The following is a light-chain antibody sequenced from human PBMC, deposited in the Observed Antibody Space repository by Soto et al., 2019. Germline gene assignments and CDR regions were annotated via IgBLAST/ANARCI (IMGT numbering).Light chain of an antibody. CDR3: QQYNNWPT. CDR2: GAS. V-gene: IGKV3-15*01. J-gene: IGKJ1*01. CDR1: QSVSSN. Sequence: EIVMTQSPATLSVSTGERATLSCRASQSVSSNLAWYQQKPGHAPXLLIYGASTRATGIPARFSGSGSGTDSTPTISSLQSEDFAVYDCQQYNNWPTFGQGTKVDIK.